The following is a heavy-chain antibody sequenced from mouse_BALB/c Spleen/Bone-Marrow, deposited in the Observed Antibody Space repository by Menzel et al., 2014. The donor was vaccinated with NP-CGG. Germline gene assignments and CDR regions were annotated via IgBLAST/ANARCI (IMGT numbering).Heavy chain of an antibody. D-gene: IGHD1-2*01. J-gene: IGHJ4*01. CDR1: GYAFTSCW. Sequence: VQLVESGAELARPGASVKLSCKASGYAFTSCWMQWVKQRPGQGLEWIGAIYPGDGDTRYTQKFKGKATLTADKSSSTAYMQLSSLASEDSAVYYCARRDYGIRENYYAMDYWGQGTSVTVSS. V-gene: IGHV1-87*01. CDR3: ARRDYGIRENYYAMDY. CDR2: IYPGDGDT.